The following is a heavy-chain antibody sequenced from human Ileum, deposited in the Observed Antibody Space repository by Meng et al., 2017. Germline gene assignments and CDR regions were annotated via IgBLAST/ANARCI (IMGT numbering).Heavy chain of an antibody. CDR3: ARHWNWAFDY. CDR1: GFTFSGYW. CDR2: IKPDGSEK. Sequence: GGSLRLSCAASGFTFSGYWMTWARQDPGKGLEWVANIKPDGSEKYYLDSVKGRFTISRDNAKNSLYLQMNSLRAEGTALYYCARHWNWAFDYWGQGTLVTVSS. J-gene: IGHJ4*02. D-gene: IGHD1-7*01. V-gene: IGHV3-7*01.